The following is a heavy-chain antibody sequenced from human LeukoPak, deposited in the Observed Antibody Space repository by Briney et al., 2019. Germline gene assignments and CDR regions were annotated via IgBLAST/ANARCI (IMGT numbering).Heavy chain of an antibody. D-gene: IGHD2-8*01. V-gene: IGHV3-23*01. CDR2: ISGSGGST. CDR1: GFSLSSYA. Sequence: GGSLRLSCAASGFSLSSYAMSWVRQAPGKGLEWVSAISGSGGSTYYADSVKGRFTISRDNSKNTLYLQMNSLRAEDTAVYYCAKVLMLSYFDYWGQGTLVTVSS. CDR3: AKVLMLSYFDY. J-gene: IGHJ4*02.